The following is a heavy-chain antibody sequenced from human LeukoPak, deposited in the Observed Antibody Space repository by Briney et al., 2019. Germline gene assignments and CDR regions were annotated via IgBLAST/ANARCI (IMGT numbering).Heavy chain of an antibody. CDR2: ISWNSGSI. V-gene: IGHV3-9*01. D-gene: IGHD3-22*01. Sequence: LPGGSLRLSCAASGFTFDDYAMHWVRQAPGKGLEWVSGISWNSGSIGYADSVKGRFTISRDNAKNSLYLQMNSLRAEDTALYYCAKDKPHYYDSSGYSGFDYWGQGTLVTVSS. CDR3: AKDKPHYYDSSGYSGFDY. J-gene: IGHJ4*02. CDR1: GFTFDDYA.